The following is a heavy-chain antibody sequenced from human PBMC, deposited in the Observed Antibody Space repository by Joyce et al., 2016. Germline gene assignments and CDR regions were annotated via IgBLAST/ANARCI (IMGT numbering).Heavy chain of an antibody. CDR1: GFSFKSYA. CDR2: ITGGEDL. D-gene: IGHD1-7*01. V-gene: IGHV3-48*01. CDR3: ATSRGWNYGGYYLDY. J-gene: IGHJ4*02. Sequence: EVQLVESGGGLVQPGGSLRLSCAASGFSFKSYAMNWVRQDPGKGPEWVSQITGGEDLYYADFVKGRFTISRDNAKNSLYLHMNSLRGDDTAVYYCATSRGWNYGGYYLDYWGQGARVTVSS.